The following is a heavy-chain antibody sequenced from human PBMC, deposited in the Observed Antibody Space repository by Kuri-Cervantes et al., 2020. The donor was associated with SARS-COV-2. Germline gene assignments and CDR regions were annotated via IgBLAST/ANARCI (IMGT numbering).Heavy chain of an antibody. V-gene: IGHV3-48*02. J-gene: IGHJ4*02. CDR1: GFTFSSYS. Sequence: GESLKISCAASGFTFSSYSMNWARQAPGKGLEWVSYISSSSSTIYYADSVKGRFTISRDNAKNSLYLQTNSLRDEDTAVYYCARTYYDILTGYCPFDYWGQGTLVTVSS. D-gene: IGHD3-9*01. CDR2: ISSSSSTI. CDR3: ARTYYDILTGYCPFDY.